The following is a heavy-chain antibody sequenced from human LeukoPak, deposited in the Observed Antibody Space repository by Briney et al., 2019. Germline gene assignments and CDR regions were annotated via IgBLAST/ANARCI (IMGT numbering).Heavy chain of an antibody. D-gene: IGHD1-26*01. J-gene: IGHJ4*02. CDR3: ARLASGSYGPLTPFDY. CDR1: GGSISSYY. V-gene: IGHV4-59*08. Sequence: SETLSLTCTVFGGSISSYYWSWIRQPPGKGLEWIGDIYYSGSTNYNPSLKSRVTISVDTSKNQFSLRLSSVTAADTAVYYSARLASGSYGPLTPFDYWGQGTLVTVSS. CDR2: IYYSGST.